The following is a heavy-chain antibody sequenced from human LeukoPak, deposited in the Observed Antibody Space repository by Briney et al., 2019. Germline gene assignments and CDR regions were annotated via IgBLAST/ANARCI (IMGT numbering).Heavy chain of an antibody. CDR3: VLETAAIARQY. D-gene: IGHD2-2*02. Sequence: GGSPRLSCAASGFTFSSYAMHWVRQAPGKGLEWVAVISYGGSNKYYADSVKGRFTISRDNSKNTLYLQMNSLRAEDTAVYYCVLETAAIARQYWGQGTLVTVSS. J-gene: IGHJ4*02. CDR2: ISYGGSNK. CDR1: GFTFSSYA. V-gene: IGHV3-30-3*01.